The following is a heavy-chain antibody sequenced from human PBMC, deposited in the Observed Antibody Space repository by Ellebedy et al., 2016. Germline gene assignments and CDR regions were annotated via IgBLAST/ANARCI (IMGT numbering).Heavy chain of an antibody. J-gene: IGHJ4*02. D-gene: IGHD3-10*01. V-gene: IGHV4-39*07. Sequence: SETLSLTXTVSGGSISSSSPYWGWIRQPPGKGLEWIGSIYYSGSTYYNPSLKSRVTISVDTSKNQFSLKLSSVTAADTAVYHCARDGEYYHGSGSSLFDYWGQGTLVTVSS. CDR3: ARDGEYYHGSGSSLFDY. CDR1: GGSISSSSPY. CDR2: IYYSGST.